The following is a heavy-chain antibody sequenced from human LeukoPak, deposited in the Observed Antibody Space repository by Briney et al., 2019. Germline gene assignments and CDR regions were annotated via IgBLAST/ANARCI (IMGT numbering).Heavy chain of an antibody. CDR3: ARTYYYDSSGPVDY. J-gene: IGHJ4*02. CDR2: IYYSGST. V-gene: IGHV4-39*07. Sequence: SETLSLTCTVSGGSISSSSYYWGWTRQPPGKGLEWIGSIYYSGSTYYNPSLKSRVTISVDTSKNQFSLKLSSVTAADTAVYYCARTYYYDSSGPVDYWGQGTLVTVSS. CDR1: GGSISSSSYY. D-gene: IGHD3-22*01.